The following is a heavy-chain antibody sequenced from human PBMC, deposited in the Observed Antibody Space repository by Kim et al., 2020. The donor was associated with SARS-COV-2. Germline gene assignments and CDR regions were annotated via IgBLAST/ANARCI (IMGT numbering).Heavy chain of an antibody. V-gene: IGHV4-59*01. Sequence: NPSLNSRVTISGDTSKTRFSLKLTSVTAADTAVYYCARAQIAVAGHYFDYWGQGTLVTVSS. D-gene: IGHD6-19*01. J-gene: IGHJ4*02. CDR3: ARAQIAVAGHYFDY.